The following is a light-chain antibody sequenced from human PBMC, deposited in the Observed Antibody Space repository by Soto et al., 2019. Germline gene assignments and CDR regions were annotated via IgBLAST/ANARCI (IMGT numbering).Light chain of an antibody. CDR2: DVS. J-gene: IGLJ1*01. CDR1: SSDIGDYNY. CDR3: CSYTRSGTLI. Sequence: QSALPQPASVSGSPGQSIPISCVGTSSDIGDYNYVSWYQQHPGKVPKVIIYDVSNRPSGFSYRFSATKSGNTASLTISGLQAEDEADYYCCSYTRSGTLIFGTGTKLTVL. V-gene: IGLV2-14*01.